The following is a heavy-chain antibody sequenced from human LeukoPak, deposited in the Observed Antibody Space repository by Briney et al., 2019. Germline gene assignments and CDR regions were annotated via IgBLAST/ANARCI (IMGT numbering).Heavy chain of an antibody. CDR1: GFTFSSYS. CDR3: ARDWGGSRADAFDI. CDR2: ISSSSSTI. Sequence: GGSLRLSCAASGFTFSSYSMNWVRQAPGKGLEWVSYISSSSSTIYYADSVMGRFTISRDNAKNSLYLQMNSLRAEDTAVYYCARDWGGSRADAFDIWGQGTMVTVSS. J-gene: IGHJ3*02. D-gene: IGHD1-26*01. V-gene: IGHV3-48*01.